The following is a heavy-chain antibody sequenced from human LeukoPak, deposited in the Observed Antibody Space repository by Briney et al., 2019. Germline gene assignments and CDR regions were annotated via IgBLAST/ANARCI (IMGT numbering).Heavy chain of an antibody. J-gene: IGHJ6*03. Sequence: SETLSLTCAVYGGSFSGYYWSWIRQPPGKGLEWIGEINHSGSTNYNPSLKRRVTISVDTSKNQFSLKLSSVTAADTAVYYCARPHDYRVGYYYMDVWGKGTTVTVSS. CDR2: INHSGST. CDR1: GGSFSGYY. D-gene: IGHD4-11*01. V-gene: IGHV4-34*01. CDR3: ARPHDYRVGYYYMDV.